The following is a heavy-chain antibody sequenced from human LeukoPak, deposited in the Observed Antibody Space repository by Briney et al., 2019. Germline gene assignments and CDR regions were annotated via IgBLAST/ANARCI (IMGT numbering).Heavy chain of an antibody. J-gene: IGHJ4*02. CDR3: ARDVRSVAVAGHYFDY. V-gene: IGHV1-46*01. CDR2: INPSGGST. D-gene: IGHD6-19*01. Sequence: ASVKVSCKASGYTFTSYYMHWVRQAPGQGLEWMGIINPSGGSTSYAQKFQGRVTMTRDMSTSTVYMELSSLRSEDTAVYYCARDVRSVAVAGHYFDYWGQGTLVTVSS. CDR1: GYTFTSYY.